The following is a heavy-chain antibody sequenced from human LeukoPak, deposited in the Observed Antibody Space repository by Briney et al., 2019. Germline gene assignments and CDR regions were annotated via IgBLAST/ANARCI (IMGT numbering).Heavy chain of an antibody. J-gene: IGHJ4*02. CDR3: ARSALSRSSSYYFDY. CDR2: IYYSGST. CDR1: GGSISSYY. D-gene: IGHD6-6*01. Sequence: PSETLSLTCTVSGGSISSYYWSWIRQPPGKGLEWIGYIYYSGSTNYNPSLKSRVTISVDTSKNQFSLKLSSVTAADTAVYYCARSALSRSSSYYFDYWGQGTLVTVSS. V-gene: IGHV4-59*01.